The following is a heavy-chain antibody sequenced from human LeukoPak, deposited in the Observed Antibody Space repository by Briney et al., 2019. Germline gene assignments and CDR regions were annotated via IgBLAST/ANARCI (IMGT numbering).Heavy chain of an antibody. V-gene: IGHV4-39*07. J-gene: IGHJ3*02. CDR2: IYYSGST. D-gene: IGHD1-1*01. CDR3: AREPGTTFSPFDAFDI. Sequence: SETLSLTCTVSGGSISSSSYYWGWIRQPPGKGLEWIGSIYYSGSTYYNPSLKSRVTISVDTSKNQFSLKLSSVTAADTAVYYCAREPGTTFSPFDAFDIWGQGTMVTVSS. CDR1: GGSISSSSYY.